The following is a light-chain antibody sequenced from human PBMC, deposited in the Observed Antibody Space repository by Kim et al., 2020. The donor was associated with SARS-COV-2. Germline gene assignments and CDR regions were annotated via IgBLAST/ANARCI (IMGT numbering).Light chain of an antibody. V-gene: IGKV1-17*01. J-gene: IGKJ1*01. CDR3: LQLNSYPRT. CDR2: AAS. CDR1: QGIGND. Sequence: DIQMTQSPSSLSASVGDRVTITCRASQGIGNDLGWYQQKPGIAPRRLIYAASTLQSGVPSRFSGSGSGTEFTLTISSLQPEDFATYYCLQLNSYPRTFGQGTKVDIK.